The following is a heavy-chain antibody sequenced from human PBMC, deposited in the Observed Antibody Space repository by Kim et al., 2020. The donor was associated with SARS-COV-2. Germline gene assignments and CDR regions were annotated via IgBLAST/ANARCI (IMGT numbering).Heavy chain of an antibody. CDR3: ARERPIDY. V-gene: IGHV3-48*03. CDR1: GFIFSSYE. CDR2: ISSGGSTI. Sequence: GGSLRLSCAASGFIFSSYEMNWVRQAPGKGLEWISYISSGGSTIYYADSVKGRFTISRDTAKNSLYLQMYSLRAEDTAVYYCARERPIDYWGQGTLVTVSS. J-gene: IGHJ4*02.